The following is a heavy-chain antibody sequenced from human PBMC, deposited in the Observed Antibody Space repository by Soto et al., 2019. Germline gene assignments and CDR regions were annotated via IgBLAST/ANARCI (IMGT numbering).Heavy chain of an antibody. J-gene: IGHJ5*02. D-gene: IGHD3-3*02. CDR3: ASGRIFGVVIPNRWFDP. V-gene: IGHV4-34*01. Sequence: SEALSVNCAVYGWSFSGYYWSWIRQPPGKGLEWIGEINHSGSTNYNPSLKSRVSISVDASKSHFSLRLSSVTAADTAVYYCASGRIFGVVIPNRWFDPWGQGTLVTVSS. CDR2: INHSGST. CDR1: GWSFSGYY.